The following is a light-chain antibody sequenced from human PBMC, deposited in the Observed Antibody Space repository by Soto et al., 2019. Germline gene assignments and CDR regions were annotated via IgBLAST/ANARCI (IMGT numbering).Light chain of an antibody. V-gene: IGLV2-11*01. J-gene: IGLJ1*01. CDR2: DVT. CDR3: CSYAGSYTLYV. Sequence: QSALTQPRSVSGSPGQSVTISCTATSSDVGGYDFVSWYQQHPAKAPNLIIFDVTKRPSGVPDRFSGSKSGNTASLTISGLQAEDEADYYCCSYAGSYTLYVFGTGTKVTVL. CDR1: SSDVGGYDF.